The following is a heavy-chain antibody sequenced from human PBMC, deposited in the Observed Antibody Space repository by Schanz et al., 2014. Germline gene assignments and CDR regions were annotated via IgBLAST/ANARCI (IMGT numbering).Heavy chain of an antibody. CDR2: ISFDGSIK. Sequence: VQLVESGGGLVKPGGSLRLSCAASGFTFSSYGMNWVRQAPGKGLEWVAVISFDGSIKHYADSVKGRFTISRDNSKNTLYLQMNSLRVEDTAIYYCARDEGKDGYNLAFDVWGQGTLVTVSS. CDR3: ARDEGKDGYNLAFDV. D-gene: IGHD5-12*01. CDR1: GFTFSSYG. J-gene: IGHJ3*01. V-gene: IGHV3-30*03.